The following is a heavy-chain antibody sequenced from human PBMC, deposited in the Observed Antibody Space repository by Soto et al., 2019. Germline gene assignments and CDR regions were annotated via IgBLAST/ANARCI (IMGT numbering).Heavy chain of an antibody. V-gene: IGHV3-49*03. J-gene: IGHJ4*02. D-gene: IGHD3-22*01. CDR3: TREVYEGYYDSSGYYDY. Sequence: PGGSLRLSCTASGFTFGDYAMSWFRQAPGKGLEWVGFIRSKAYGGTTEYAASVKGRFTISRDDSKSIAYLQMNSLKTEDTAVYYCTREVYEGYYDSSGYYDYWGQGTLVTVS. CDR2: IRSKAYGGTT. CDR1: GFTFGDYA.